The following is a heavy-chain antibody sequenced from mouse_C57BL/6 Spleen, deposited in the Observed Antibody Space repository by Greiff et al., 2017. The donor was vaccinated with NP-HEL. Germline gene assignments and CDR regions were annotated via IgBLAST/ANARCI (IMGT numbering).Heavy chain of an antibody. CDR1: GFTFSNYW. Sequence: DVKLQESGGGLVQPGGSMKLSCVASGFTFSNYWMNWVRQSPEKGLEWVAQIRLKSDNYATHYAESVKGRFTISRDDSKSSVYLQMNNLRAEDTGIYYCTREITTVVVDYFDYWGQGTTLTVSS. CDR3: TREITTVVVDYFDY. CDR2: IRLKSDNYAT. D-gene: IGHD1-1*01. V-gene: IGHV6-3*01. J-gene: IGHJ2*01.